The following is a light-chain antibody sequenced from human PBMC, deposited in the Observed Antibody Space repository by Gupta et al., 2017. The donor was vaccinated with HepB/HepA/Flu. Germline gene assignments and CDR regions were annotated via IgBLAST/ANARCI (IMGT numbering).Light chain of an antibody. CDR2: GAS. J-gene: IGKJ1*01. Sequence: EIVMTQSPAALSVSPGERATLSCRASQSVSSNLAWYQQKPGQSPRLLIYGASTRAPDIPARFSGSGSGTEFTLTISSLQAEDFAVYYCQHYNSWPPWTFGQGTKVEIK. V-gene: IGKV3-15*01. CDR3: QHYNSWPPWT. CDR1: QSVSSN.